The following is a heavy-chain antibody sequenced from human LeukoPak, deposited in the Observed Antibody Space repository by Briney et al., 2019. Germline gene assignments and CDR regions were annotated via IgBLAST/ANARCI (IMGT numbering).Heavy chain of an antibody. CDR1: GYTFSGYA. J-gene: IGHJ4*02. CDR3: ARGIWSATRVDYYLDN. V-gene: IGHV1-3*01. CDR2: INAGNGHT. D-gene: IGHD5-24*01. Sequence: GAPVKVSCKASGYTFSGYAIHWVRQAPGQRFEWMGWINAGNGHTKYSQNFQGRATITRDSSANIVYMELSSLTSEDTAVYYCARGIWSATRVDYYLDNWGQGTLVTVSS.